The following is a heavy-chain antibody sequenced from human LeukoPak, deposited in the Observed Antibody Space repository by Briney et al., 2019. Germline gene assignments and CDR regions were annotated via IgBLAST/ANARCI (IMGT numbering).Heavy chain of an antibody. V-gene: IGHV3-21*01. D-gene: IGHD3-22*01. Sequence: PGGSLRLSCAASGFTFSSYSMNWVRQAPGKGLEWVSSISSSSSYIYYAGSVKGRFTISRDNAKNSLYLQMNSLRAEDTAVYCCARGVVVSSSYFDYWGQGTLVTVSS. CDR3: ARGVVVSSSYFDY. CDR2: ISSSSSYI. J-gene: IGHJ4*02. CDR1: GFTFSSYS.